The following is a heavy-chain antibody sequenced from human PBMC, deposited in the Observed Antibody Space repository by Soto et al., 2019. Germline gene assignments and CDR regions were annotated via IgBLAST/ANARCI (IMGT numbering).Heavy chain of an antibody. J-gene: IGHJ6*03. CDR1: GFTLSGYA. Sequence: EVQLAESGGGLAQPGGSLRLSCAASGFTLSGYAMDWVRQAPGKGLEYVSGISSNGVGTYYANSVQGRFTISRDNSKKTVYLQMGSLRPEDMAVYYCARRARPDVYDIDVWGKGPTVTVSS. CDR2: ISSNGVGT. D-gene: IGHD6-6*01. V-gene: IGHV3-64*01. CDR3: ARRARPDVYDIDV.